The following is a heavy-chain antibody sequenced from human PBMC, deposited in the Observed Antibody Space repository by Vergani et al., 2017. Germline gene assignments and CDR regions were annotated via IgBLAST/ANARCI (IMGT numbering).Heavy chain of an antibody. Sequence: QVQLVESGGGVVQPGRSLRLSCAASGFTFSSYGMHWVRQAPGKGLEWVAVIWYDGSNTYYADSVKGRFTISRDNSKNTLYLQMNSLRAEDTAVYYCAREGEGGLYDSXMDVWGKGTTVTVSS. D-gene: IGHD3-3*01. J-gene: IGHJ6*03. CDR1: GFTFSSYG. V-gene: IGHV3-33*01. CDR2: IWYDGSNT. CDR3: AREGEGGLYDSXMDV.